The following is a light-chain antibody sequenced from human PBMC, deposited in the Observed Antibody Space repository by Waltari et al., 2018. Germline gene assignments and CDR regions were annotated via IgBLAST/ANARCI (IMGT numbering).Light chain of an antibody. CDR2: AAS. V-gene: IGKV1-12*01. J-gene: IGKJ1*01. Sequence: DIQMTQSPSSVSASVGDRVTITCRPSQSINNWLAWYQQKPGKAPQLLNSAASNLQSGVPSRFSGSRSGTDYTLTINSLQPEDSATYFCQQANSFPRTFGRGTKVEIK. CDR3: QQANSFPRT. CDR1: QSINNW.